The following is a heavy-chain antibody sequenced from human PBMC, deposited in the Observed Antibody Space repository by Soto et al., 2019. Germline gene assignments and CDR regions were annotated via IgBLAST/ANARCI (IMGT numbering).Heavy chain of an antibody. Sequence: QVQLQESGPGLVKPSGTLSLTCAVFGGSISNSNWWTWVRQPPGKGLDWIGEIFHSGSTNYNSSIMRRVTLSVHNANTQFSLKLTSVAAADTAVYYCAHRPIVGAAIWGEGTVVTVSS. V-gene: IGHV4-4*02. CDR2: IFHSGST. J-gene: IGHJ4*02. CDR1: GGSISNSNW. CDR3: AHRPIVGAAI. D-gene: IGHD1-26*01.